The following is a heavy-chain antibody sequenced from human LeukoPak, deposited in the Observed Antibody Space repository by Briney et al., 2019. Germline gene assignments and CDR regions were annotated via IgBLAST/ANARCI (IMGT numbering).Heavy chain of an antibody. CDR1: GYTFTGYY. V-gene: IGHV1-2*06. D-gene: IGHD5-18*01. Sequence: ASVKVSCKASGYTFTGYYMHWVRQAPGQGLEWMGRINPNSGGTNYAQKFQGRVTMTRDTSISTAYMELSRLRSDDTAVCYCARDRRYSYAEGGLEWGQGTLVTVSS. CDR2: INPNSGGT. J-gene: IGHJ4*02. CDR3: ARDRRYSYAEGGLE.